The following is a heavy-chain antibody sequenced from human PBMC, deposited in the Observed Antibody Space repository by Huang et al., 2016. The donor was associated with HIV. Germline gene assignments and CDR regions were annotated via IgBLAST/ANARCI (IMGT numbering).Heavy chain of an antibody. V-gene: IGHV4-34*01. CDR2: INHSGST. CDR3: ARERMMSWLDDHDAFDI. D-gene: IGHD1-1*01. CDR1: GGSFSGYS. J-gene: IGHJ3*02. Sequence: QVQLQQWGAGLLKPSETLSLTCAVYGGSFSGYSWSWIRQSPGKGLAWIGEINHSGSTNYNPSLKSRLTISVDTSKNQFALKLSSVTAAETAVYYCARERMMSWLDDHDAFDIWGQGTMVTVSS.